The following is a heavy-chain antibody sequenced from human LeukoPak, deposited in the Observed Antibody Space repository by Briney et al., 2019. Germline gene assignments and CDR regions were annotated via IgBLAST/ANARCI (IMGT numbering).Heavy chain of an antibody. V-gene: IGHV3-21*01. CDR3: ASGYSYGQNWFDP. Sequence: GGSLRLSCAASGFTFSSYSMNWVRQAPGKGLEWVSSISSSSSYIYYADSVKGRFTISRDNAKSSLFVQMNSLRVEDTAVYYCASGYSYGQNWFDPWGQGTLVTVSS. CDR2: ISSSSSYI. CDR1: GFTFSSYS. J-gene: IGHJ5*02. D-gene: IGHD5-18*01.